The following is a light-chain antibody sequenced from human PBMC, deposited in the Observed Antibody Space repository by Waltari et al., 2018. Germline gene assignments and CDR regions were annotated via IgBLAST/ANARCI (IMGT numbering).Light chain of an antibody. V-gene: IGKV1-9*01. CDR1: QGISSY. Sequence: DIQLTQSPSFLSASVGDRVTITCRASQGISSYLAWYQQKPGKAPEVLISAASALLSGVPSRFSGSGSGTEFTLTISSLQPEDLATYYCQQYNSFPWTFGQGTKVEIK. J-gene: IGKJ1*01. CDR3: QQYNSFPWT. CDR2: AAS.